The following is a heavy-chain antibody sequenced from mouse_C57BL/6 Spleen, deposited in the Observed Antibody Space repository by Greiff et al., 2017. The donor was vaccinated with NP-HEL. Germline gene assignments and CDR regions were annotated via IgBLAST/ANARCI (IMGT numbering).Heavy chain of an antibody. CDR3: AASIYYYGSRDY. D-gene: IGHD1-1*01. CDR1: GYTFTSYW. CDR2: IDPSDSYT. Sequence: VQLQQPGAELVRPGTSVKLSCKASGYTFTSYWMHWVKQRPGQGLEWIGVIDPSDSYTNYNQKFKGKATLTVDTSSSTAYMQLSSLTSEDSAVYYCAASIYYYGSRDYWGQGTTLTVSS. V-gene: IGHV1-59*01. J-gene: IGHJ2*01.